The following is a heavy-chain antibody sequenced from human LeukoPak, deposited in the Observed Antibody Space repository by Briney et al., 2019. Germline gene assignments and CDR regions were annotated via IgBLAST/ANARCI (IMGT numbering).Heavy chain of an antibody. D-gene: IGHD1-26*01. CDR1: GFTFNRYW. Sequence: GGSLRLSCAASGFTFNRYWMRWVRQAPGKGPEWVASIKEDGSEKYYVDSVKGRFTISRDSAKNSLYLQMNSLRAEDTAVYYCARSNSGYFDYWGQGTLVTVSS. CDR2: IKEDGSEK. J-gene: IGHJ4*02. V-gene: IGHV3-7*01. CDR3: ARSNSGYFDY.